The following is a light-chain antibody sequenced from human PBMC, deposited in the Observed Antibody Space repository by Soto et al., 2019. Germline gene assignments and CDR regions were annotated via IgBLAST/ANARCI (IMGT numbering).Light chain of an antibody. CDR2: EVS. CDR3: TSYAITSPYV. CDR1: SSDVGGYDY. J-gene: IGLJ1*01. V-gene: IGLV2-14*01. Sequence: QSVLTQPAPVSGSPGQSITISCTGTSSDVGGYDYVSWYQHHTGKAPKLLIFEVSNRPSEVSNRFSGSKSGNTASLTISGLQLEDEADYYCTSYAITSPYVFGTGTKVTVL.